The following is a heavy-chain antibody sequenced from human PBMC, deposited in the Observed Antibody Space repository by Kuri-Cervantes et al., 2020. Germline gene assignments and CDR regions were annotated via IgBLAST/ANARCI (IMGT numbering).Heavy chain of an antibody. CDR1: AFTFDDYA. V-gene: IGHV3-9*01. D-gene: IGHD3-22*01. CDR3: ASRTTSSGYYFGWYFDL. Sequence: SLRLSCAAPAFTFDDYAMHWVRQAPGKGLEWVSGISWNSGSIGYADSVKGRFTISRDNAKNSLYLQMNSLRAEDTALYYCASRTTSSGYYFGWYFDLWGRGTLVTVSS. J-gene: IGHJ2*01. CDR2: ISWNSGSI.